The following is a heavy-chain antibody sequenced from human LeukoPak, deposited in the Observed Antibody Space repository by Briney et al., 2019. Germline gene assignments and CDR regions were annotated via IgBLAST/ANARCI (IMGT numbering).Heavy chain of an antibody. V-gene: IGHV3-48*03. D-gene: IGHD1-26*01. CDR1: GFTFSSYE. CDR2: ISSSGSTI. J-gene: IGHJ4*02. Sequence: PGGSLRLSCAASGFTFSSYEMNWVRQAPGKGLEWVSYISSSGSTIYYADSVKGRFTISRDNAKNSLYLQVNSLRAEDTAVYYCASQSGSYVEYYFDYWGQGTLVTVSS. CDR3: ASQSGSYVEYYFDY.